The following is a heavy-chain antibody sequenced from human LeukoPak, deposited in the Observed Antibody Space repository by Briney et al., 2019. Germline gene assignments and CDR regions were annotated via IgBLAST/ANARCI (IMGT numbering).Heavy chain of an antibody. CDR1: GFTFSSYA. Sequence: GGSLRLSCAASGFTFSSYAMHWVRQAPGKGVEWVAVISYDGSNKYYADSVKGRFTISRDNSKNTLYLQMNSLRAEDTAVYYCARDVIGDYYFDYWGQGTLVTVSS. CDR2: ISYDGSNK. J-gene: IGHJ4*02. CDR3: ARDVIGDYYFDY. V-gene: IGHV3-30*04. D-gene: IGHD3-10*01.